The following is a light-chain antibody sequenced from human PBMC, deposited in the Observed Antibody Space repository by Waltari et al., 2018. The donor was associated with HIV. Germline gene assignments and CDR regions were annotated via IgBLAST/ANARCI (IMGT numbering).Light chain of an antibody. J-gene: IGKJ2*01. CDR1: QFISRS. CDR3: QQSYTNPYT. CDR2: AAA. V-gene: IGKV1-39*01. Sequence: DIQMTQSPSSLSASVGDTVTITCRASQFISRSLSWYQQTPGNAPKLLIYAAASLQRGAPSRFSGSGAGTDFTLTISGLQSEDFATYYCQQSYTNPYTFGLGTQVDIK.